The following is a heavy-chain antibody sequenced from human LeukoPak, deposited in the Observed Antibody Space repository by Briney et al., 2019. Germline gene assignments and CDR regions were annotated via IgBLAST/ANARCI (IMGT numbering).Heavy chain of an antibody. Sequence: SETLSLTCTVSGGSISSYYWSWIRQPPGKGLEWIGYIYYSGSTNYNPSLKSRVTISVDTSKNQFSLKLSSATAADTAVYYCARDGYTAMVGDYYYYYMDVWGKGTTVTVSS. CDR1: GGSISSYY. CDR2: IYYSGST. D-gene: IGHD5-18*01. J-gene: IGHJ6*03. V-gene: IGHV4-59*01. CDR3: ARDGYTAMVGDYYYYYMDV.